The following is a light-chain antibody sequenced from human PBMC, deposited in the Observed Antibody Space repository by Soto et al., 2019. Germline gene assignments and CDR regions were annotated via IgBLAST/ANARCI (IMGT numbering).Light chain of an antibody. CDR1: SSDVGGYNF. V-gene: IGLV2-14*01. Sequence: QSVLTQPASVSGSPGQSITISCTGTSSDVGGYNFVSWYQHHPGKAPKLMIYEDSNRPSVVSNRFSGSKSGNTASLTISGLQAEDEADYYCSSYTSSSTVVFGGGTKLTVL. J-gene: IGLJ2*01. CDR2: EDS. CDR3: SSYTSSSTVV.